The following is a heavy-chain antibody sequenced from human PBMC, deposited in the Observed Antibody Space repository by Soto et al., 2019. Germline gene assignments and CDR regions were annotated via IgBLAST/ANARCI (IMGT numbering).Heavy chain of an antibody. V-gene: IGHV1-2*04. CDR2: INPNSGGT. D-gene: IGHD6-13*01. CDR3: ARLSIAAAGNGSYFDY. Sequence: ASVKVSCKASGYTFTGYYMHWVRQAPGQGLEWMGWINPNSGGTNYAQKFQGWVTMTRDTSISTAYMELSRLRSDDTAVYYCARLSIAAAGNGSYFDYWGQGTLVTVSS. J-gene: IGHJ4*02. CDR1: GYTFTGYY.